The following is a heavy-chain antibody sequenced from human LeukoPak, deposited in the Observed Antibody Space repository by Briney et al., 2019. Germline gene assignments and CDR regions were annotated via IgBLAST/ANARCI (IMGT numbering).Heavy chain of an antibody. J-gene: IGHJ4*02. CDR2: IYPGDSDT. V-gene: IGHV5-51*01. CDR1: GFTFSNYW. CDR3: ARQERGSSSWYDY. Sequence: GESLKISCKGSGFTFSNYWIAWVRQMPGKGLEWMGIIYPGDSDTRYSPSFQGQVTISADKSISTAYLQWSSLKASDTAMYYCARQERGSSSWYDYWGQGTLVTVSS. D-gene: IGHD6-13*01.